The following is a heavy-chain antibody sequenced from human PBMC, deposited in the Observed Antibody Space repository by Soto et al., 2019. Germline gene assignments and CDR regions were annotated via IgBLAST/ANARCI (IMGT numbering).Heavy chain of an antibody. Sequence: QVHLVQSGAEVKKPGASVKVSCKASGDTFTDYAIHWVRQAPRQRLEWLAWINPGNGDTQYSQKFQGRVTLTRDTSATTAYMALSSLRSEDTSGYFWAGGVGATAATFDYWGQGTMVTVSS. D-gene: IGHD1-26*01. CDR1: GDTFTDYA. J-gene: IGHJ4*02. V-gene: IGHV1-3*01. CDR3: AGGVGATAATFDY. CDR2: INPGNGDT.